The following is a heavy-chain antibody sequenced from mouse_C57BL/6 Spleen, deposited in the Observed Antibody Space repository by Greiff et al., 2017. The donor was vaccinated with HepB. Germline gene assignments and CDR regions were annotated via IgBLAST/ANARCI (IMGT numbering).Heavy chain of an antibody. V-gene: IGHV1-54*01. CDR3: ARIDGYYYAMDY. J-gene: IGHJ4*01. D-gene: IGHD2-3*01. CDR1: GYAFTNYL. CDR2: INPGSGGT. Sequence: VKLMESGAELVRPGTSVKVSCKASGYAFTNYLIEWVKQRPGQGLEWIGVINPGSGGTNYNEKFKGKATLTADKSSSTAYMQLSSLTSEDSAVYFCARIDGYYYAMDYWGQGTSVTVSS.